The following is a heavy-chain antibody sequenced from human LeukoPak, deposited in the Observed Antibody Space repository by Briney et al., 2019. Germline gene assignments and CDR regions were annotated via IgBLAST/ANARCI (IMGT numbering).Heavy chain of an antibody. J-gene: IGHJ3*02. Sequence: GGSLRLSCAASGFTFDDYGMSWVRQAPGKGLEWVSGINWNGGSTGYADSVKGRFTISRDNAKNSLYLQMNSLRAEDTASYYCAREPYGSGSYGAFDIWGQGTMVTVSS. CDR3: AREPYGSGSYGAFDI. V-gene: IGHV3-20*04. D-gene: IGHD3-10*01. CDR1: GFTFDDYG. CDR2: INWNGGST.